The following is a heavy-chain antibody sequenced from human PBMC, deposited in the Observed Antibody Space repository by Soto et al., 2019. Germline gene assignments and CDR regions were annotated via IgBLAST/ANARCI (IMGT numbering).Heavy chain of an antibody. D-gene: IGHD6-13*01. CDR3: ARAKAPLYSSSWYWFDP. Sequence: SETLSLTCTVSGGSISSPNFYWSWIRQHPGKGLEWVGYIYYSGTTYYNPSLKSRVTISVDTSKNQFSLKLSSVTAADTAVYYCARAKAPLYSSSWYWFDPWGQGTLVTVSS. V-gene: IGHV4-39*07. CDR2: IYYSGTT. J-gene: IGHJ5*02. CDR1: GGSISSPNFY.